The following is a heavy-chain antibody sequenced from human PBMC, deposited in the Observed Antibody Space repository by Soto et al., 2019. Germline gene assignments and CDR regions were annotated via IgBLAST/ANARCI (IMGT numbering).Heavy chain of an antibody. Sequence: SETLSLTCTVSGGSISSYYWSWIRQPPGKGLEWIGYIYYSGSTNYNPSLKSRVTISVDTSKNQFSLKLSSVTAADTAVYYCASGYARGSWPYWGQGTLVTVSS. D-gene: IGHD5-12*01. CDR1: GGSISSYY. V-gene: IGHV4-59*01. CDR2: IYYSGST. CDR3: ASGYARGSWPY. J-gene: IGHJ4*02.